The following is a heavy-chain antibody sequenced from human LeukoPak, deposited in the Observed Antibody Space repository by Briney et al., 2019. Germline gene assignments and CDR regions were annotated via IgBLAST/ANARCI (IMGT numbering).Heavy chain of an antibody. D-gene: IGHD3-10*01. V-gene: IGHV3-23*01. Sequence: PGGSLRLSCAASGFTFSSYAMSWVRQAPGKGLEWVSAISGSGGSTYYADSVKGRFTISRDNSKNTLYLQMNSLRAEDTAVYYCAKTHSGSYYISPFAYWGQGTLVTVSS. CDR2: ISGSGGST. CDR3: AKTHSGSYYISPFAY. CDR1: GFTFSSYA. J-gene: IGHJ4*02.